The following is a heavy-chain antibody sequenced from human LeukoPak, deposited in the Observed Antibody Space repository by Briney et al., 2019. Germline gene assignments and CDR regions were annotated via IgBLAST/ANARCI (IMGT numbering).Heavy chain of an antibody. CDR3: AREDARELLQIDY. Sequence: PGGSLRLSCAASGFTFSSYSMNWVRQAPGKGLEWVSSISSSSSYIYYADSVKGRFTISRDNAKNSLYLQMNSLRAEDTAVYYCAREDARELLQIDYWGQGTLVTVSS. D-gene: IGHD1-26*01. CDR1: GFTFSSYS. CDR2: ISSSSSYI. J-gene: IGHJ4*02. V-gene: IGHV3-21*01.